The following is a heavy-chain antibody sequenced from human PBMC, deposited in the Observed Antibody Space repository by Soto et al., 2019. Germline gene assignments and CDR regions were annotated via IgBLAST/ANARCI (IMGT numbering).Heavy chain of an antibody. J-gene: IGHJ5*02. CDR1: GSTFSTYA. D-gene: IGHD2-2*01. CDR3: AKDEWGVPAAGFDP. V-gene: IGHV3-23*01. Sequence: EVQLLESGGGLIQPGGSLRLSCGASGSTFSTYAMTWIRQAPGKGLEWVSGISSSGGSTYYADSVKGRFTISRDNSKNTLYLQMNSLRAEDTAVYYCAKDEWGVPAAGFDPWGQGTLVTVSS. CDR2: ISSSGGST.